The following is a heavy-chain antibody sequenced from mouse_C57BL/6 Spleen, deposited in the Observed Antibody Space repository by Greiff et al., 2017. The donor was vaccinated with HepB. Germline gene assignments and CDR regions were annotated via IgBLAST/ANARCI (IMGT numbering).Heavy chain of an antibody. CDR3: ARGGSGYAMDY. CDR1: GFTFSDYG. CDR2: ISSGSSTI. J-gene: IGHJ4*01. Sequence: EVQLVESGGGLVKPGGSLKLSCAASGFTFSDYGMHWVRQAPEKGLEWVAYISSGSSTIYYADTVKGRFTISRDNAKNTLFLQMTSLRSEDTAMYYCARGGSGYAMDYWGQGTSVTVSS. D-gene: IGHD1-1*01. V-gene: IGHV5-17*01.